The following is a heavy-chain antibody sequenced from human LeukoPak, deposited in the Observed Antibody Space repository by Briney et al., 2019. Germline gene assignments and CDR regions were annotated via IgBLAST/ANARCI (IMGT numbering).Heavy chain of an antibody. CDR1: GCTFSSCA. D-gene: IGHD2-8*01. J-gene: IGHJ6*02. V-gene: IGHV3-21*01. CDR3: AQVFHSPIYGMDL. Sequence: GGSLRLSCTASGCTFSSCALSWLRQAPAPGLELVSSVSGGSGSHILYVASLKGRFTISRDNAKNPLSLQMSTLTAEDTAVYYCAQVFHSPIYGMDLWRQGTKVNV. CDR2: VSGGSGSHI.